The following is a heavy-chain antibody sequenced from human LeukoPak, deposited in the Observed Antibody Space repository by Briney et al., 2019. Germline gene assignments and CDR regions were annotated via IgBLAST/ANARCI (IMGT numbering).Heavy chain of an antibody. Sequence: PGGSLRLSCAASGFTFSNYGIHWVGQARGKGLEGVAALSYDGKNKHYTDSVKGRFTLSRDNSKNTLYLQMTSLRGDDTAVYYCAKRGDFTGTDCYYFDYWGQGTSVTVSS. D-gene: IGHD2-21*02. J-gene: IGHJ4*02. CDR1: GFTFSNYG. CDR2: LSYDGKNK. V-gene: IGHV3-30*18. CDR3: AKRGDFTGTDCYYFDY.